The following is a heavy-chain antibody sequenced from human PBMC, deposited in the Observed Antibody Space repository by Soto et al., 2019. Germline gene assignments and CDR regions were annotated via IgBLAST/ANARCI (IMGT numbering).Heavy chain of an antibody. CDR2: INPSGGST. J-gene: IGHJ6*02. D-gene: IGHD2-15*01. CDR3: ARDPSIVGVVAAPGYYGMDV. CDR1: GYTFTSYY. Sequence: GASVQVSCKASGYTFTSYYMHWVRQAPGQGLEWMGIINPSGGSTSYAQKFQGRVTMTRDTSTSTVYMELSSLRSEDTAVYYCARDPSIVGVVAAPGYYGMDVWGQGTTVTGS. V-gene: IGHV1-46*01.